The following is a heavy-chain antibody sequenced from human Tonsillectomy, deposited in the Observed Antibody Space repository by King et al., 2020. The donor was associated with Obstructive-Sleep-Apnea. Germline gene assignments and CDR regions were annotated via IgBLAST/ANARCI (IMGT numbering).Heavy chain of an antibody. CDR1: GGTFNNYA. V-gene: IGHV1-69*12. Sequence: QLVQSGAEVKKPGSSVKVSCQASGGTFNNYASSWVRQAPGQGLEWMGGIIPIFGTATYAQRFQGRVTITADESTRTAYMELSSLRSEDTAVYYCAKGFGGNGYNPTYFNSWGQGTLVTASS. J-gene: IGHJ4*02. CDR3: AKGFGGNGYNPTYFNS. D-gene: IGHD5-24*01. CDR2: IIPIFGTA.